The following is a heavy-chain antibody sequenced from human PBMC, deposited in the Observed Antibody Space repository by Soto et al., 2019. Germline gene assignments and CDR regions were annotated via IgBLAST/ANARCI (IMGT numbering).Heavy chain of an antibody. CDR2: ISYDGNDK. CDR3: AKDHLETTVTTPSY. J-gene: IGHJ4*02. D-gene: IGHD4-17*01. Sequence: QVQLVESGGGVVQPGRSLRLSCAASGFTFSNYGMHWVRQAPGKGLEWVAVISYDGNDKYYADSVKGRFSISGDNFKNTLYLQMNSLRGEDTAVYYCAKDHLETTVTTPSYWGQGTVVTVSS. V-gene: IGHV3-30*18. CDR1: GFTFSNYG.